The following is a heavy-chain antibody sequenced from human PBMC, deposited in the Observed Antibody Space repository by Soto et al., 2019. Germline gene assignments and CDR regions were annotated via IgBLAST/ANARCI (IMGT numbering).Heavy chain of an antibody. Sequence: QLQLQESGSGLVKPSQTQSLTCAVSGGSISSGGYSWSWIRQPPGKGLECIGYISHSGSTYYNPSLKSRVTISVDRSKNQFSLKLSCATAAATAVYYCARGAARVDYWGQGTLVTVSS. CDR3: ARGAARVDY. D-gene: IGHD5-18*01. J-gene: IGHJ4*02. CDR2: ISHSGST. CDR1: GGSISSGGYS. V-gene: IGHV4-30-2*01.